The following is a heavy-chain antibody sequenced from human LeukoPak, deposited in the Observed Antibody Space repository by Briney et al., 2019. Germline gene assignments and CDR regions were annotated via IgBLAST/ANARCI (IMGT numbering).Heavy chain of an antibody. D-gene: IGHD3-10*01. J-gene: IGHJ6*03. Sequence: SETLSLTCTVSGGSISSSSYYWGWIRQPPGKGLSWIGSISYSGSTYYNPSLKSRVTISVDTSKNQFSLKLTSVTAADTAVYYCSFGDYYYMDVWGKGTTVTVSS. CDR3: SFGDYYYMDV. CDR2: ISYSGST. V-gene: IGHV4-39*07. CDR1: GGSISSSSYY.